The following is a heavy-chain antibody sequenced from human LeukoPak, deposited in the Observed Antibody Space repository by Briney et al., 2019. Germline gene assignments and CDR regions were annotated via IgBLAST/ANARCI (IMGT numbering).Heavy chain of an antibody. CDR1: GGTFSSYA. V-gene: IGHV1-69*01. D-gene: IGHD2-15*01. CDR2: IVPIFGTA. CDR3: ARDRPTPSGDFCSGGSCYWYYFDY. Sequence: SVKVSCKASGGTFSSYAISWVRQAPGQGLEWMGGIVPIFGTANCAQKFQGRVTITADESTSTAYMELSSLRSEDTAVYYCARDRPTPSGDFCSGGSCYWYYFDYWGQGTLVTVSS. J-gene: IGHJ4*02.